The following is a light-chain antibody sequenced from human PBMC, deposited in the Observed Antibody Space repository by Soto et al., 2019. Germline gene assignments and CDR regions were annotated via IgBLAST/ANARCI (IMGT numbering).Light chain of an antibody. CDR1: SSDVGSYDL. Sequence: QSVLTQPASVSGSPGQSITISCTGTSSDVGSYDLVSWYQQHPGKAPKLMIYEGSKRPSGVSNRFSGSKSGNTASLTISGLQAEDEPDYYCCSYAGSTTFYVFGTGTKVTVL. J-gene: IGLJ1*01. CDR2: EGS. CDR3: CSYAGSTTFYV. V-gene: IGLV2-23*01.